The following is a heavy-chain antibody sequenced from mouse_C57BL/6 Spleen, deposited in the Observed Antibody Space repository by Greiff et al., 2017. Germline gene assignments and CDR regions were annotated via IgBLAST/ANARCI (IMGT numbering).Heavy chain of an antibody. V-gene: IGHV1-69*01. Sequence: VQLQQPGAELVMPGASVKLSCKASGYTFTSYWMHWVKQRPGQGLEWIGEIDPSDSYTNYNQKFKGKATLTVDKSSSTAYMQLSSLTSEDSAVXHCARSGYYYGTLYYAMDYWGQGTSVTVSS. CDR2: IDPSDSYT. D-gene: IGHD1-1*01. CDR3: ARSGYYYGTLYYAMDY. CDR1: GYTFTSYW. J-gene: IGHJ4*01.